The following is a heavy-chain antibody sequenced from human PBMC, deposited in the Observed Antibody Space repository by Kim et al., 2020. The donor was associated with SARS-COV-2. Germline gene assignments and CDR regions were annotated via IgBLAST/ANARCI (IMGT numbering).Heavy chain of an antibody. Sequence: SETLSLRCTVSGDSVSTKHWSWMRRPPGKGLEWIGYIYYDGLTRYNPSLKSRVTISLATSKNEISLEVRSVTAADTAIYYCARGHTGGLKRSTLDVWGRGTTVAVSS. D-gene: IGHD1-1*01. J-gene: IGHJ6*02. CDR3: ARGHTGGLKRSTLDV. CDR1: GDSVSTKH. V-gene: IGHV4-59*02. CDR2: IYYDGLT.